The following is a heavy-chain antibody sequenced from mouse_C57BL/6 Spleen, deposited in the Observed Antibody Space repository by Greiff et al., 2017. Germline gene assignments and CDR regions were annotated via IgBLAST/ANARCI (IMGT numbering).Heavy chain of an antibody. V-gene: IGHV4-1*01. Sequence: EVKLVESGGGLVKPGGSLKLSCAASGIAFSSYWMSWVRRTPGKGLEWIGEINPGSSATNYEPSLKGNFTLSRDNATNTPYMQMSKVRSQDTALYYCARPDCSGVYYGALDYWGQGTSVTVS. CDR3: ARPDCSGVYYGALDY. J-gene: IGHJ4*01. CDR2: INPGSSAT. D-gene: IGHD1-1*01. CDR1: GIAFSSYW.